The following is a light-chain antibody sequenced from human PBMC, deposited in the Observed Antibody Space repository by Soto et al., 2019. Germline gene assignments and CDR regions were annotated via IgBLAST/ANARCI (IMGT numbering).Light chain of an antibody. J-gene: IGKJ5*01. V-gene: IGKV3-15*01. CDR2: GAS. Sequence: IVMTQFPGTLSVSPWERATLSCRASQSVSSSLAWYQQKPGQAPRLLIYGASTRAAGIPVRFSGSGSGTEFTLTITSLQSEDFADYYCQQYNNWPPITFGQGTRLEIK. CDR1: QSVSSS. CDR3: QQYNNWPPIT.